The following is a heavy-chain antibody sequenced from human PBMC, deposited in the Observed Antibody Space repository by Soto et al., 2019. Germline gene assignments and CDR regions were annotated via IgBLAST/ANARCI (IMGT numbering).Heavy chain of an antibody. V-gene: IGHV1-18*01. D-gene: IGHD2-2*01. J-gene: IGHJ4*02. Sequence: QVQLVQSGAEVKKPGASVKVSCKASGYTFPSYGISWVRQAPGQALDRMGWISAFNGNTNYAQKLQGRVTMTTDTSTSTDYMELRSLRSDDTAVYYCARDGGYCSSTSCHGIDYWGQGTLVTVSS. CDR1: GYTFPSYG. CDR3: ARDGGYCSSTSCHGIDY. CDR2: ISAFNGNT.